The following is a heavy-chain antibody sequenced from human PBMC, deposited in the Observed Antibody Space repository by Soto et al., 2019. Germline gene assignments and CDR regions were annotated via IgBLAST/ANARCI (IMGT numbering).Heavy chain of an antibody. CDR1: GYTFTSYA. D-gene: IGHD3-10*01. V-gene: IGHV1-18*01. Sequence: GASVKVSCKASGYTFTSYAMHWVRQAPGQRLEWMGWISAYNGNTNYAQKLQGRVTMTTDTSTSTAYMELRSLRSDDTAIYYCTREGSAPYYYYGMDAWGQGTTVTVSS. J-gene: IGHJ6*02. CDR3: TREGSAPYYYYGMDA. CDR2: ISAYNGNT.